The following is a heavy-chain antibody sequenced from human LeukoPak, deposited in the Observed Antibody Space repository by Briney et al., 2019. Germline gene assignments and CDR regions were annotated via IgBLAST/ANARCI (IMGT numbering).Heavy chain of an antibody. CDR1: GFTFGTYW. V-gene: IGHV3-74*03. D-gene: IGHD3-9*01. Sequence: GGSLRLSCAASGFTFGTYWMHWVRQAPGKGLVWVSRVRPEGTTTAYADSVKGRFTISRDNAKNTLFLQMNSLSAEDTAVYYCARDLDWILFDYWGQGTLVTVSS. CDR2: VRPEGTTT. CDR3: ARDLDWILFDY. J-gene: IGHJ4*02.